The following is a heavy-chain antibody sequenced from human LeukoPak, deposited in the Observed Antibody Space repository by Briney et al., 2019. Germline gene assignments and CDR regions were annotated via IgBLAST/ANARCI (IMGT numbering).Heavy chain of an antibody. J-gene: IGHJ4*02. CDR3: ARDDDWNYEDY. Sequence: PGGSLRLSCAASGFTLSNHWMIWVRQAPGEGLECVANIKQDGTEKYYLDSVKGRFTISRDNAKNSLYLQMNSLRAEDTAVYYCARDDDWNYEDYWGQGTLVTVSS. CDR2: IKQDGTEK. V-gene: IGHV3-7*01. D-gene: IGHD1-7*01. CDR1: GFTLSNHW.